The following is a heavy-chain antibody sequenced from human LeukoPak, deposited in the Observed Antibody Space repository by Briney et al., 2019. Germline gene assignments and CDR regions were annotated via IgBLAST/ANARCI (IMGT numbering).Heavy chain of an antibody. J-gene: IGHJ6*02. CDR3: AKDNYYGSGLGGYGMDV. V-gene: IGHV3-9*01. CDR1: GFTFDDYA. D-gene: IGHD3-10*01. CDR2: ISWNSGSI. Sequence: GRSLRLSCAASGFTFDDYAMHWVRHALGKGLEWVSGISWNSGSIGYADSVKGRFTISRDNAKNSLYLQMNSLRAEDTALYYCAKDNYYGSGLGGYGMDVWGQGTTVTVSS.